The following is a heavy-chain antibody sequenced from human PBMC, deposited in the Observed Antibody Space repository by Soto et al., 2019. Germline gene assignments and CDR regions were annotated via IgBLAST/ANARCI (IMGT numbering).Heavy chain of an antibody. CDR3: ARDLLTMVRGVTGWFDP. V-gene: IGHV3-48*02. CDR2: ISSSSSTI. Sequence: GGSLRLSCAASGFTFSSYSMNWVRQAPGKGLEWVSYISSSSSTIYYAYSVKGRFTISRDNAKNSLYLQMNSLRDEDTAVYYCARDLLTMVRGVTGWFDPWGQGTLVTVSS. CDR1: GFTFSSYS. J-gene: IGHJ5*02. D-gene: IGHD3-10*01.